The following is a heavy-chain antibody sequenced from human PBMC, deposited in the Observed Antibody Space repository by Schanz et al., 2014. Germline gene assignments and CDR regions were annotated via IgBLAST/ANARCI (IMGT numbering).Heavy chain of an antibody. D-gene: IGHD2-15*01. CDR3: AKDIGGAVAAPVYDS. J-gene: IGHJ4*02. CDR2: ISGTGTKT. V-gene: IGHV3-23*04. Sequence: DVQLVESGGGLAQPGGSLRLSCVASGFMFTKYAMNWVRQAPGKGLEWVSGISGTGTKTYYADSVKSRFTISRDNSKNTVFLQMSSLRADDTAIYYCAKDIGGAVAAPVYDSWGQGTLVTVSS. CDR1: GFMFTKYA.